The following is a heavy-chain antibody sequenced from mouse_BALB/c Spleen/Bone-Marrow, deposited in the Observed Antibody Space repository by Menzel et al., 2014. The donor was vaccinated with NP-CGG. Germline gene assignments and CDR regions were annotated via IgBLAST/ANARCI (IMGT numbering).Heavy chain of an antibody. J-gene: IGHJ2*01. D-gene: IGHD2-1*01. V-gene: IGHV7-3*02. CDR2: IRDKANGYTT. CDR3: ARDDGNYHCFDY. Sequence: EVHLVESGGGLVQPGGSLRLSCATSGLTFTDYYMSWVRQPPGRALEWLGFIRDKANGYTTEYSASVKGRFTISRDNSQSIVYLQMNTLRTEDSATYYCARDDGNYHCFDYWGQGTTLTVSS. CDR1: GLTFTDYY.